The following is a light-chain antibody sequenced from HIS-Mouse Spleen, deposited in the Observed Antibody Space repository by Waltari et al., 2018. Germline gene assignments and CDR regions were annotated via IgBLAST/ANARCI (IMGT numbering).Light chain of an antibody. V-gene: IGLV3-10*01. CDR3: YSTDSSGNHRV. J-gene: IGLJ2*01. Sequence: SYELTQPPSVSVSPAQTARITCSGDDLPKKYAYWYQQKSGQAPVLVIYEDSKRPSGIPERFSGSSSGTMATLTISGAQVEDEADYYCYSTDSSGNHRVFGGGTKLTVL. CDR1: DLPKKY. CDR2: EDS.